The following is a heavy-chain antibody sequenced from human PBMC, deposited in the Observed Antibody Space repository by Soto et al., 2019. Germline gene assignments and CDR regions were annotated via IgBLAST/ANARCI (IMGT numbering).Heavy chain of an antibody. Sequence: ETLPLSCIVSGGSISSSSNYWGCILQPPGKAMEWIGSMYYSGSTYYNTALKSRVTISEDTSKNQFSLKVSSVTAADTAVCCCAGDSARNCFDPWGQGTLVTVSS. D-gene: IGHD6-6*01. CDR2: MYYSGST. V-gene: IGHV4-39*02. CDR1: GGSISSSSNY. CDR3: AGDSARNCFDP. J-gene: IGHJ5*02.